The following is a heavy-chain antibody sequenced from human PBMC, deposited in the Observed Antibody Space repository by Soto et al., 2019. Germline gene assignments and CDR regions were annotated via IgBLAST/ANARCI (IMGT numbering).Heavy chain of an antibody. CDR1: GYTFTSYA. CDR3: ARDLAAARPSPYYYYYGMDV. V-gene: IGHV1-3*01. D-gene: IGHD6-6*01. Sequence: ASVQVSCKASGYTFTSYAMHWVRQAPGQRLEWMGWINAGNGNTKYSQKFQGRVTITRDTSASTAYMELSSLRPEDTAVYYCARDLAAARPSPYYYYYGMDVWGQGTTVTVSS. J-gene: IGHJ6*02. CDR2: INAGNGNT.